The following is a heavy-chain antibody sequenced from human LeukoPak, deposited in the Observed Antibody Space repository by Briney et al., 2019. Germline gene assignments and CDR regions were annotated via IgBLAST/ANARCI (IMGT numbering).Heavy chain of an antibody. CDR1: GGSFSGYY. D-gene: IGHD3-10*01. CDR3: ASIRGPVRSSPLDP. V-gene: IGHV4-34*01. Sequence: SETLSLTCAVYGGSFSGYYWSWIRQPPGKGLEWIGEINHSGSTNYNPSLKNRVTISVDTSKNQFSLKLSSVTAADTAVYYCASIRGPVRSSPLDPWGQGTLVTVSS. CDR2: INHSGST. J-gene: IGHJ5*02.